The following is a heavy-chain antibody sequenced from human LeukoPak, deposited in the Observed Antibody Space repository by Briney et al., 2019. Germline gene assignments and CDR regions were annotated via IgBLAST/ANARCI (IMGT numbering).Heavy chain of an antibody. D-gene: IGHD3-22*01. CDR1: GYTFTSYG. Sequence: ASVKVSCKASGYTFTSYGISWVRQAPGQGLEWMGWISAYNGNTNYAQKLQGRVTMTTDTSTGTAYMELRSLRSDDTAVYYCAREGDSSGYYPAYYFDYWGQGTLVTVSS. CDR3: AREGDSSGYYPAYYFDY. CDR2: ISAYNGNT. J-gene: IGHJ4*02. V-gene: IGHV1-18*01.